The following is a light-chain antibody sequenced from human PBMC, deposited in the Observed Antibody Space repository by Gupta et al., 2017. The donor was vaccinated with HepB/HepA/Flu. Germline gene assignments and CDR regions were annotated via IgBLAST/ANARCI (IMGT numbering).Light chain of an antibody. V-gene: IGKV1-5*03. CDR1: QSINNW. J-gene: IGKJ2*01. CDR2: KAS. CDR3: QQSTGYSS. Sequence: DIQMTQSPSTLSASVGDRVTITCRASQSINNWLAWYQQKPGKAPKLLIYKASSLQSGVPSRFSGSGSGTEFTLTISSLQDDDFATYYWQQSTGYSSFDHGARLEIK.